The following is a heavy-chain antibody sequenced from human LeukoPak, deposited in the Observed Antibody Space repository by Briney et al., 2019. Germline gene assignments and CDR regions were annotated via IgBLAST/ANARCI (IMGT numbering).Heavy chain of an antibody. CDR3: ARVGAIVARLPHFDY. D-gene: IGHD5-12*01. V-gene: IGHV3-7*02. J-gene: IGHJ4*02. CDR2: IQQDGSEK. Sequence: GESLRLSCAASGFTFSDYWMSWVRQAPGKGLEWVANIQQDGSEKYYVDYVKGRFTVSRDNAKNTLYLRMNSLRAEDTAVYYCARVGAIVARLPHFDYWGQGTLVTVSS. CDR1: GFTFSDYW.